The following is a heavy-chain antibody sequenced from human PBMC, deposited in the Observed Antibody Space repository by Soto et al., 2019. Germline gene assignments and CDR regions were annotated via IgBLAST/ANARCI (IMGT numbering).Heavy chain of an antibody. D-gene: IGHD3-9*01. Sequence: EVQLVESGGGLVQPRGSLRLSCAASGFTFSSYAMHWVRQAPGKGLEYVSAISSNGGNTYYANSVKGRFTISRDNSKNTLYLQMGSLRAEDMAVYYCARVHPYFDSTLYYYYYMDVWGKGTTVTVSS. V-gene: IGHV3-64*01. CDR3: ARVHPYFDSTLYYYYYMDV. CDR2: ISSNGGNT. CDR1: GFTFSSYA. J-gene: IGHJ6*03.